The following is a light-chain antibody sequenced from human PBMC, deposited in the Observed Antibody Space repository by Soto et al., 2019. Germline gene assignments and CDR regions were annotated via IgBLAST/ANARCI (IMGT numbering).Light chain of an antibody. V-gene: IGLV1-47*01. CDR1: SSNIGSKY. Sequence: QSVLTQPPSASGTPGQRVTISCSGSSSNIGSKYVYWYQQLPGTAPKLLMYRNNQRPSGVPDRFSGSKSDTSASLAISGLRSEDEADYHCAAWDSNLGGPAFGGGTKVTVL. J-gene: IGLJ2*01. CDR3: AAWDSNLGGPA. CDR2: RNN.